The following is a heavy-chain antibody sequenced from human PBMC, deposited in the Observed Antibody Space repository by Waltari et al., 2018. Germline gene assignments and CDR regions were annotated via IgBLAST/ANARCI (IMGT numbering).Heavy chain of an antibody. Sequence: QVQLVQSGAEVKQPGSSVKVSCKASGGTFSSYAISWVRQAPGQGLEWMGGIIPIFGTANYAQKFQGRDTITADESTSTAYMELSSLRSEDTAVYYCATLDDRIAVAGNTDYWGQGTLVTVSS. CDR1: GGTFSSYA. J-gene: IGHJ4*02. D-gene: IGHD6-19*01. CDR3: ATLDDRIAVAGNTDY. CDR2: IIPIFGTA. V-gene: IGHV1-69*13.